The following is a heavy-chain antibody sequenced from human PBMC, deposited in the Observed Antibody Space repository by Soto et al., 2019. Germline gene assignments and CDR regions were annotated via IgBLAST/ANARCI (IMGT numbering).Heavy chain of an antibody. D-gene: IGHD3-3*01. J-gene: IGHJ5*02. CDR1: GYSFTNYW. V-gene: IGHV5-51*01. CDR2: IYPDDSDT. Sequence: PGESLKISCKGSGYSFTNYWIGWVRQMPGKGLEWMGMIYPDDSDTKYSPSFQGQVTFSADKSINTAYLQWSSLKASDTAIYYCARLEWLSLAAWFDPWGQRTLVTVSS. CDR3: ARLEWLSLAAWFDP.